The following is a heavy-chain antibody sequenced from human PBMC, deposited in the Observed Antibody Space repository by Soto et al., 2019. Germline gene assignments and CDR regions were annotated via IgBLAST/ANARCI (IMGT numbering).Heavy chain of an antibody. CDR1: GGTFSNYA. Sequence: QVQLVQSGAEVKKPGSSVKVSGKASGGTFSNYAITWVRQAPGKGLEWRGRIIPIFGTRDYAQKFQGRVTITADDSTTTAYMELSSLRSDDTAVYYCAKDGGREGYFGNWFDPWGQGTLVTVSS. V-gene: IGHV1-69*15. J-gene: IGHJ5*02. CDR2: IIPIFGTR. D-gene: IGHD2-15*01. CDR3: AKDGGREGYFGNWFDP.